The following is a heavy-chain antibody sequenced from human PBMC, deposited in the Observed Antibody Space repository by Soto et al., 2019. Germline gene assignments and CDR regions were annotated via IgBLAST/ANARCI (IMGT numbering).Heavy chain of an antibody. J-gene: IGHJ5*02. CDR3: ERKVPAAIGNNWFDP. V-gene: IGHV4-34*01. Sequence: QVQLQQWGAGLLKPSETLSLTCAVYGGSFSGYYWSWIRQPPGKGLEWIGEITHSGSTNYNTSVKRRVTISVDTSNNQFSLKLSSVTAADTDVYDCERKVPAAIGNNWFDPWGQGTLVTVSS. CDR2: ITHSGST. D-gene: IGHD2-2*01. CDR1: GGSFSGYY.